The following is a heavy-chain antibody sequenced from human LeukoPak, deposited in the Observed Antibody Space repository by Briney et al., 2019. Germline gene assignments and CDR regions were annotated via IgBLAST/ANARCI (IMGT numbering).Heavy chain of an antibody. Sequence: PGESLKISCKGSGYSFTSYWIGWVRQMPGKGLEWMGIIYPGDSDTTYRPSFQGQVTISADRSISTAYLQWSSLKASDSAMYYCARHVPHGGFFYFDLWGQGTLVTVSS. CDR3: ARHVPHGGFFYFDL. CDR2: IYPGDSDT. CDR1: GYSFTSYW. D-gene: IGHD3-16*01. J-gene: IGHJ4*02. V-gene: IGHV5-51*01.